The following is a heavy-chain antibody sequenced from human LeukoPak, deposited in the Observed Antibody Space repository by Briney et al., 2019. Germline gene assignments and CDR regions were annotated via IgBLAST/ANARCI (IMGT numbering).Heavy chain of an antibody. D-gene: IGHD3-22*01. CDR2: ISGSGGST. CDR3: ARDSVYYDSSGYYYGHDY. V-gene: IGHV3-23*01. Sequence: GGSLRLSCAASGFTFSSYAMSWVRQAPGKGLEWVSAISGSGGSTYYTDSVKGRFTISRDNSKNTLYLQMNSLRAEDTAVYYCARDSVYYDSSGYYYGHDYWGQGTLVTVSS. CDR1: GFTFSSYA. J-gene: IGHJ4*02.